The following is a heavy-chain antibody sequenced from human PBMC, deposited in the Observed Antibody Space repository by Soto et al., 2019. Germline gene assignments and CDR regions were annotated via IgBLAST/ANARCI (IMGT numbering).Heavy chain of an antibody. Sequence: GGSLRLSCAASGFTFSSYGMHWVRQAPGKGLEWVAVIWYDGSNKYYANSVKGRFTISRDNSKYTLYLQMNSLRAEDTAVYYGARDQYGSDKPAFDIWGQGTMVTVSS. V-gene: IGHV3-33*01. CDR1: GFTFSSYG. CDR3: ARDQYGSDKPAFDI. CDR2: IWYDGSNK. J-gene: IGHJ3*02. D-gene: IGHD6-19*01.